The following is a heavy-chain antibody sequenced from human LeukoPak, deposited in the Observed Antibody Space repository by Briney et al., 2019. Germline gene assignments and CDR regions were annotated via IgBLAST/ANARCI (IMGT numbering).Heavy chain of an antibody. V-gene: IGHV3-49*03. J-gene: IGHJ4*02. CDR1: GFIFGDYA. CDR2: IRSKTYGGAI. D-gene: IGHD4-17*01. Sequence: GGSLRLSCTTSGFIFGDYAMSWFRQAPGKGLEWVGFIRSKTYGGAIEYAASVKGRFTISRDDSKSIAYLQMNSLETDDTAMYYCTWMGTVRTVDFWGQGTLVTVSS. CDR3: TWMGTVRTVDF.